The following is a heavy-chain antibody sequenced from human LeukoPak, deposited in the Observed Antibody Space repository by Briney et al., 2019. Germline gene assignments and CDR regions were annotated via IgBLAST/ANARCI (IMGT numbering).Heavy chain of an antibody. V-gene: IGHV3-23*01. J-gene: IGHJ4*02. D-gene: IGHD3-10*01. CDR2: ISGSGGST. Sequence: GGSLRLSCAAPGFTFSSYAMSWVRQAPGKGLEWVSAISGSGGSTYYADSVKGRFTISRDNSKNTLYLQMNSLRAEDTAVYYCAKALWFGELFIDYWGQGTLVTVSS. CDR3: AKALWFGELFIDY. CDR1: GFTFSSYA.